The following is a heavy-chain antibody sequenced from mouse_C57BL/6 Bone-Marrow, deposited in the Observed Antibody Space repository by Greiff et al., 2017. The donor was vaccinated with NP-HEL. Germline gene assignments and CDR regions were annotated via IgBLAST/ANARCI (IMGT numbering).Heavy chain of an antibody. CDR1: DYSITSGYY. J-gene: IGHJ1*01. CDR3: ASYYYDRSPLWYFDF. CDR2: ISYNGSN. V-gene: IGHV3-6*01. D-gene: IGHD1-1*01. Sequence: EVQLQESGPGLVKPSQSLSLTCTVTDYSITSGYYWNWIRQFPGNKLEWMGYISYNGSNNYNPSLKNRISITRDTSKNQFFLKLNTVTTEDTATYDCASYYYDRSPLWYFDFWDSGTAVTVSS.